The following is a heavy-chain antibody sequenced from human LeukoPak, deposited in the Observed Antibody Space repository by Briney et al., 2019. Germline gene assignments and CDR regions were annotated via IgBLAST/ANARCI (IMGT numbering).Heavy chain of an antibody. V-gene: IGHV4-39*07. D-gene: IGHD3-22*01. CDR2: IYYGGST. CDR3: ARAPPAYYYDSSGYGDIFDY. Sequence: PSETLSLTCTVSGDSISTSSYYWGWIRQPPGKGLEWIESIYYGGSTYYNPSPKSRVSISVDTSKNQFSLKLSSVTAADTAVYYCARAPPAYYYDSSGYGDIFDYWGQGTLVTVSS. CDR1: GDSISTSSYY. J-gene: IGHJ4*02.